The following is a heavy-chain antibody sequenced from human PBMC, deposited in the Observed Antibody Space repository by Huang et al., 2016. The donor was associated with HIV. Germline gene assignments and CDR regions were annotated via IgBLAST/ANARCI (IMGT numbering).Heavy chain of an antibody. J-gene: IGHJ3*02. D-gene: IGHD3-22*01. Sequence: QVQLQQWGAELLKPSETLSLTCAVSGGSFSGHYWTWIRQPPGRGLEWIGEISDSGRTNYNPALKSRVTISGDTSQSQFSLKLNSVTAADTAIYYCARMFKYDSGGYWGNDAFDIWGQGTMVTVSS. CDR1: GGSFSGHY. CDR2: ISDSGRT. V-gene: IGHV4-34*02. CDR3: ARMFKYDSGGYWGNDAFDI.